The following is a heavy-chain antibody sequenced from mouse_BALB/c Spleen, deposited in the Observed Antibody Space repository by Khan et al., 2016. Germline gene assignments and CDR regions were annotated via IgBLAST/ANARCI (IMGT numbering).Heavy chain of an antibody. CDR1: GYSLTGYF. CDR2: INPYNGDT. D-gene: IGHD1-1*01. CDR3: GRSPYYDESSKNGFPY. J-gene: IGHJ3*01. V-gene: IGHV1-37*01. Sequence: EVQLQESGPELVKPGASVKISCKASGYSLTGYFMNWVKQSHGKSLEWIGRINPYNGDTFSNQKFKGKATLTVDKSSSTAHMDLLSLTAEDSACYYCGRSPYYDESSKNGFPYWGQGTLVTVSA.